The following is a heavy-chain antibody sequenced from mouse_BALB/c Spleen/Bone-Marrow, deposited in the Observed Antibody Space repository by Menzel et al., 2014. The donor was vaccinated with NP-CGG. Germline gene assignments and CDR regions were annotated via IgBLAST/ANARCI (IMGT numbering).Heavy chain of an antibody. CDR3: AREPHYYAMDY. V-gene: IGHV2-6-7*01. J-gene: IGHJ4*01. CDR2: IWGDGST. CDR1: GFSLTDYG. Sequence: QVQLKESGPGLVAPSQSLSITCTVTGFSLTDYGVNWVRQPPGKGLEWLGMIWGDGSTDYNSALKSRLSISKDNSKSQVFLKMNSLQTDDTARYYCAREPHYYAMDYWGQGTSVTVSS.